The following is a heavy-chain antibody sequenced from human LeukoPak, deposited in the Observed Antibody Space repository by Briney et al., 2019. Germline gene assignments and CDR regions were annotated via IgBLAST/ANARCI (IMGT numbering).Heavy chain of an antibody. CDR1: GGSLTSRTYY. J-gene: IGHJ4*02. CDR3: ARHPFKGDRVATIDH. D-gene: IGHD5-12*01. CDR2: IFYSGGT. V-gene: IGHV4-39*01. Sequence: SETLSLTCTDSGGSLTSRTYYWAWIRQPPGKGLEWVASIFYSGGTYYNPSLNSRFTISIDTPRNQFSLKVRSVTAADTAVYYCARHPFKGDRVATIDHWGQGTLVAVSS.